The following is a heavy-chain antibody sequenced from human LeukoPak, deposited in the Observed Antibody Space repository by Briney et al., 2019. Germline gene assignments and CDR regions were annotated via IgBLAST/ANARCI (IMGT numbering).Heavy chain of an antibody. D-gene: IGHD1-14*01. CDR1: GGSFSGYY. V-gene: IGHV4-34*01. Sequence: SETLSLTCAVYGGSFSGYYWSWIRQPPGKGLEWIGEVNHSGSTNYNPSLKSRVTISVDTSKNQFSLKLSSVTAADTAVYYCASGGLPGAVWGQGTTVTVSS. J-gene: IGHJ6*02. CDR2: VNHSGST. CDR3: ASGGLPGAV.